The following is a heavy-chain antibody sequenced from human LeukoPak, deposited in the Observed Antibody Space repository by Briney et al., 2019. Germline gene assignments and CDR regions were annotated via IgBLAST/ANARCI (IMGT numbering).Heavy chain of an antibody. CDR1: GGSISSDRYY. CDR2: IYSGGTT. CDR3: ARHSRNCSGGYCYLYY. J-gene: IGHJ4*02. D-gene: IGHD2-15*01. V-gene: IGHV4-39*01. Sequence: SETLSLNCAVSGGSISSDRYYWGWSRQPPGKGLEWIGSIYSGGTTYYNPSLKSRVTISVDTSKNQFSLKLTSVTAADAAAYYCARHSRNCSGGYCYLYYWGQGTLVTVSS.